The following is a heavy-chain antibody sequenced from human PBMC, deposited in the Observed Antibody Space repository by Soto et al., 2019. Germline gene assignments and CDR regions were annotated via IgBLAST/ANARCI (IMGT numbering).Heavy chain of an antibody. CDR2: IYHSGST. V-gene: IGHV4-30-2*01. J-gene: IGHJ2*01. Sequence: QLQLQESGSGLVKPSQTLSLTCAVSGGSISSGGYSWSWIRQPPGKGLEWIGYIYHSGSTYYNPSPQRTVTISVDRSKNHFSLKLSSVTAADAAVYYCARVRGVVGTHSWYFDLWGRGTLVTVSS. CDR3: ARVRGVVGTHSWYFDL. D-gene: IGHD1-26*01. CDR1: GGSISSGGYS.